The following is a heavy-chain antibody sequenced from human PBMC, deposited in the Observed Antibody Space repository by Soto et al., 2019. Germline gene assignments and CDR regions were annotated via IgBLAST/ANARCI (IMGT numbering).Heavy chain of an antibody. V-gene: IGHV1-3*01. CDR1: GYTFTSYA. CDR2: INAGNGNT. CDR3: ARYKLGRYGDDLGWLAL. Sequence: ASVKVSCKASGYTFTSYAMHWVRQAPGQRLEWIGWINAGNGNTKYSQKFQGRVTITRDTSASTAYMELSSLRSEDTAVYYCARYKLGRYGDDLGWLALWGQGTPVPVSS. J-gene: IGHJ4*02. D-gene: IGHD5-18*01.